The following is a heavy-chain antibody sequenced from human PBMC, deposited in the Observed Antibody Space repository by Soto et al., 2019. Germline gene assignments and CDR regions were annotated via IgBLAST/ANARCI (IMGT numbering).Heavy chain of an antibody. D-gene: IGHD3-16*01. V-gene: IGHV3-30*18. J-gene: IGHJ4*02. CDR2: ISYDGSNK. Sequence: XGSLRLSCAAAGFTFSSYGMHWVRQAPGKGLEWVAVISYDGSNKYYADSVKGRFTISRDNSKNTLYLQMNSLRAEDTAVYYCAKDRLYKPRSLRVLTFDYWGQGNLVTVSS. CDR3: AKDRLYKPRSLRVLTFDY. CDR1: GFTFSSYG.